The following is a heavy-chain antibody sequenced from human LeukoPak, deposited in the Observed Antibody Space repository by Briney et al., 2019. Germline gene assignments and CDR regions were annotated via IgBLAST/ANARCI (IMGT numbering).Heavy chain of an antibody. V-gene: IGHV1-24*01. CDR2: XXPEDGET. J-gene: IGHJ3*02. CDR1: GYTLTELS. CDR3: ATGGAYYYGSGSYYKGLSAFDI. D-gene: IGHD3-10*01. Sequence: ASVKVSCKVSGYTLTELSMHWVRQAPGKGLEWXXXXXPEDGETIYAQKFQGRVTMTEDTSTDTAYMELSSLRSEDTAVYYCATGGAYYYGSGSYYKGLSAFDIWGQGTMVTVSS.